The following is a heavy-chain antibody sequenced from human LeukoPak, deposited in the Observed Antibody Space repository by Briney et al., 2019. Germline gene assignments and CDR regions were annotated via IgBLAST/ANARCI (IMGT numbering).Heavy chain of an antibody. CDR1: GGSFSGYY. V-gene: IGHV4-34*01. CDR3: ARVSYYDSPPS. D-gene: IGHD3-22*01. J-gene: IGHJ4*02. Sequence: SETLSLTCAVYGGSFSGYYWSWIRQPPGKGLEWIEEINHSGSTNYSPSLKSRVTISVDTSKNQFSLKLSSVTAADTAVYYCARVSYYDSPPSWGQGTLVTVSS. CDR2: INHSGST.